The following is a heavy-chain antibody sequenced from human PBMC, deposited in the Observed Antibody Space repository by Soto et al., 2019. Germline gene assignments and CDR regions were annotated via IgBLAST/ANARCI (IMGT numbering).Heavy chain of an antibody. CDR1: GFTFSSYS. Sequence: GGSLRLSCAASGFTFSSYSMNWGRQAPGKGLEWVSSISSRSSYIYYADSVKGRFTISRDNAKNSLYLQMNSLRAEDTAVYYCAREEAYCGGDCYSGAFDIWGQATMVTVS. CDR3: AREEAYCGGDCYSGAFDI. D-gene: IGHD2-21*02. J-gene: IGHJ3*02. CDR2: ISSRSSYI. V-gene: IGHV3-21*01.